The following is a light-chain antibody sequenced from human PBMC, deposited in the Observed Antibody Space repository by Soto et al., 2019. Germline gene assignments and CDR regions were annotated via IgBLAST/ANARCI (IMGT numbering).Light chain of an antibody. Sequence: DIQMTQSPSTLSASVGDRVTITCRASQSISSWLAWYQQKPGRAPKLLIYKTSNLESGVPSRFSGSGSGTEFTLTISSLQPDDFATYYCQQYNSYSPLTFGQGTKVEIK. CDR2: KTS. CDR1: QSISSW. CDR3: QQYNSYSPLT. J-gene: IGKJ1*01. V-gene: IGKV1-5*03.